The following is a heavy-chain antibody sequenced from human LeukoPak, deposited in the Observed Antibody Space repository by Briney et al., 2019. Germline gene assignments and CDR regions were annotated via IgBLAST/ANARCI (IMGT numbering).Heavy chain of an antibody. CDR2: MNPNSGNT. J-gene: IGHJ3*02. CDR1: GYTFTSYD. Sequence: GASVKVSCKASGYTFTSYDINWVRQATGQGLEWMGWMNPNSGNTGYAQKFQGRVTMTRNTSISTAYMELSSLRSEDTAVYYCARVGLRYFDWLLRPHLYAFDIWGQGTMVTVSS. CDR3: ARVGLRYFDWLLRPHLYAFDI. D-gene: IGHD3-9*01. V-gene: IGHV1-8*01.